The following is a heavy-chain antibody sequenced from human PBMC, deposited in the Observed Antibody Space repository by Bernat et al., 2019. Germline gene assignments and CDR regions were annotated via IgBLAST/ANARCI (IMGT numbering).Heavy chain of an antibody. D-gene: IGHD6-19*01. Sequence: EVQLVESGGGLVQPGGSLRLSCAASGFTFSSYWMSWVRQAPGKGLEWVANIKQDGSEKYYVDSVKGRFTISRDNAKNSLYLQMNSLRAEDTAVYYCARTVISRGHIAVAGTHDYWGQGTLVTVSS. V-gene: IGHV3-7*03. CDR1: GFTFSSYW. J-gene: IGHJ4*02. CDR3: ARTVISRGHIAVAGTHDY. CDR2: IKQDGSEK.